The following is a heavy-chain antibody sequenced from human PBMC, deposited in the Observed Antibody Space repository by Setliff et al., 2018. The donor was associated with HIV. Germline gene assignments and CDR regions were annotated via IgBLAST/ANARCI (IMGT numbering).Heavy chain of an antibody. V-gene: IGHV4-61*02. CDR3: ARGVAVTAIHAYYYGLDV. CDR2: FYSSRSN. D-gene: IGHD2-21*02. Sequence: SETLSLTCTVSGGSINSGSHYWSWIRQPAGKGLEWIGRFYSSRSNSYNPSLKSRVTISVDTSKNQFSLRLSSVTAADTAVYYCARGVAVTAIHAYYYGLDVWGQGTTVT. CDR1: GGSINSGSHY. J-gene: IGHJ6*02.